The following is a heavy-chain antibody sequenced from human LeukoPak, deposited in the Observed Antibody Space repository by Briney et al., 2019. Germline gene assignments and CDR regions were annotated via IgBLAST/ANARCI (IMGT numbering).Heavy chain of an antibody. D-gene: IGHD6-13*01. V-gene: IGHV4-39*01. CDR2: IYYSGST. CDR1: GGSISSSSYY. Sequence: PSETLSLTCTVSGGSISSSSYYWGWIRQPPGKGLEWIGSIYYSGSTYYNPSLKSRVTISVDTSKSQFSLKLSSVTAADTAVYYCARHSWGMYSSSWYTPGLDYWGQGTLVTVSS. J-gene: IGHJ4*02. CDR3: ARHSWGMYSSSWYTPGLDY.